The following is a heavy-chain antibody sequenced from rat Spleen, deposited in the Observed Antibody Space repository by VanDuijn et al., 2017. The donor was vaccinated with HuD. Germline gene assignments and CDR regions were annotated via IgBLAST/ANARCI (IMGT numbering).Heavy chain of an antibody. J-gene: IGHJ1*01. D-gene: IGHD5-1*01. CDR2: ISPSGGST. Sequence: EVQLVESGGGLVQPGGSLKLSCAASGFVFSSYGMNWVRQAPPKGLEWVASISPSGGSTYYRDSVKGRFTISRDNAKSTLYLQMDSLRSEDTATYYCARHGPNWERWYFDFWGPGTMVTVSS. CDR3: ARHGPNWERWYFDF. CDR1: GFVFSSYG. V-gene: IGHV5-19*01.